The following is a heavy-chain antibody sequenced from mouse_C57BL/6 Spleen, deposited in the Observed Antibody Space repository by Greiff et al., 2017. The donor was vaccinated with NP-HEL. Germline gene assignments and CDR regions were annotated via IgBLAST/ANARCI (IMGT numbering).Heavy chain of an antibody. D-gene: IGHD2-2*01. CDR1: GFTFSDYG. J-gene: IGHJ4*01. V-gene: IGHV5-17*01. Sequence: EVMLVESGGGLVKPGGSLKLSCAASGFTFSDYGMHWVRQAPEKGLEWVAYISSGSSTIYYADTVKGRFTISRDNAKNTLFLQMTSLRSEDTAMYYCARRWLRDYYAMDYWGQGTSVTVSS. CDR2: ISSGSSTI. CDR3: ARRWLRDYYAMDY.